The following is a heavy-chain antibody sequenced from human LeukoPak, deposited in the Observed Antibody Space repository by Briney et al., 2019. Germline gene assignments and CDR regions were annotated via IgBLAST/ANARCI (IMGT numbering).Heavy chain of an antibody. CDR2: ISYDGSNK. CDR1: GFTFSSYA. Sequence: PGGSLRLSCAASGFTFSSYAMHWVRQAPGKGLEWVAVISYDGSNKYYADSVKGRFTISRDNSKNTLYLQMNSLRAEDTAVYYCAREDPVGGFFDYWGQGTLVTVSS. CDR3: AREDPVGGFFDY. D-gene: IGHD2-2*01. J-gene: IGHJ4*02. V-gene: IGHV3-30-3*01.